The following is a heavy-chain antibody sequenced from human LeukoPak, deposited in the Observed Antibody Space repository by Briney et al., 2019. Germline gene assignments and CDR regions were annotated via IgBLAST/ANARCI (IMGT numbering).Heavy chain of an antibody. V-gene: IGHV3-21*01. D-gene: IGHD6-13*01. CDR2: ISSSSSYI. CDR3: ARGAQTVAATDNWFDP. CDR1: GFSRTNAW. Sequence: GGSLRLSCAASGFSRTNAWMSWVRQAPGKGLEWVSSISSSSSYIYYADSVKGRFTISRDNAKKSLYLQMNSLRAGDTAVYYCARGAQTVAATDNWFDPWGQGTLVTVSS. J-gene: IGHJ5*02.